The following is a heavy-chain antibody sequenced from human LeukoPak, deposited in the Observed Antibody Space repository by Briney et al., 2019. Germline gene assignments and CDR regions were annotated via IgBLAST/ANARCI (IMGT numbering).Heavy chain of an antibody. CDR1: GFTFSSYA. CDR3: ASEGVGYYYDSSGYHRGDAFDI. Sequence: GGSLRLSCAASGFTFSSYAMNWVRQAPGKGLEWVSYISSSGSTIYYADSVKGRFTISRDNAKNSLYLQMNSLRAEDTAVYYCASEGVGYYYDSSGYHRGDAFDIWGQGTMVTVSS. V-gene: IGHV3-48*04. D-gene: IGHD3-22*01. CDR2: ISSSGSTI. J-gene: IGHJ3*02.